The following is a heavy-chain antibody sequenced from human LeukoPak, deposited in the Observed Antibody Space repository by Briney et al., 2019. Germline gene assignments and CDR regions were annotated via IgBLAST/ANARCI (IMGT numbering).Heavy chain of an antibody. V-gene: IGHV1-69*05. D-gene: IGHD3-22*01. J-gene: IGHJ5*02. CDR2: LIPIFGTA. CDR1: GGTFSSYA. Sequence: SVKVSCKASGGTFSSYAISWVRQAPGQGLEWMGGLIPIFGTANYAQKFQGRVTITTDESTSTAYMELSSLRSEDTAVYYCARDAHYYDSSGYYSGNWFDPWGQGTLVTVSS. CDR3: ARDAHYYDSSGYYSGNWFDP.